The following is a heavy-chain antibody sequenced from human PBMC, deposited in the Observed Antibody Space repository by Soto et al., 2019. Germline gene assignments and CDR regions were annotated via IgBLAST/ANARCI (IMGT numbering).Heavy chain of an antibody. J-gene: IGHJ6*02. CDR1: GGCMSSGGYY. D-gene: IGHD2-2*01. CDR2: IYYSGST. Sequence: LSLTCTVSGGCMSSGGYYWSWIRQHPGKGLEWIGYIYYSGSTYYNPSLKSRVTISVDTSKNQFSLKLSSVTAADMAVYYCARDPRYCSSTRCGRGYYYYYGMDVWGQGTTVTVSS. V-gene: IGHV4-31*03. CDR3: ARDPRYCSSTRCGRGYYYYYGMDV.